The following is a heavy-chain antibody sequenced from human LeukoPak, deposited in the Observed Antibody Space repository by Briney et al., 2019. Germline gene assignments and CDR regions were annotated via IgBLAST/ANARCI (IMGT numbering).Heavy chain of an antibody. V-gene: IGHV3-33*01. J-gene: IGHJ6*02. D-gene: IGHD3-22*01. CDR3: ARDQDSSGFRYGGMDV. CDR1: GFTFSSYG. CDR2: IWYDGSNK. Sequence: GRSLRLSCAASGFTFSSYGMHWVRQAPGKGLEWVAVIWYDGSNKYYADSVKGRFTISRDNSKNTLYLQMNSLRAEDTAVYYCARDQDSSGFRYGGMDVWGQGTTVTVSS.